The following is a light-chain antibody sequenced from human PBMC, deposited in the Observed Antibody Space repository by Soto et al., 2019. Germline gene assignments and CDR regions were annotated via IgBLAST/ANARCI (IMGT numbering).Light chain of an antibody. V-gene: IGKV3-20*01. CDR1: QSVSSSF. Sequence: EIVLTQSPGTLSLSPGERATLSCRASQSVSSSFLAWYQQKPGQAPRLLIYGASSTATGIPDRFSGSGSGTDFALTISSLELEDFAGYYCHQVDSSPVTFGQGTKVEIK. J-gene: IGKJ1*01. CDR3: HQVDSSPVT. CDR2: GAS.